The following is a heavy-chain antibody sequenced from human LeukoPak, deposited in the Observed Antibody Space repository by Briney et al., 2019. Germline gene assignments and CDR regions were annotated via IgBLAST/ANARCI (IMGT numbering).Heavy chain of an antibody. CDR2: INPSGGSA. CDR3: ARDYYASSGYYGG. V-gene: IGHV1-46*01. J-gene: IGHJ4*02. Sequence: ASVKVSCKASGYTFTSYYMHWVRQAPGQGLEWMGIINPSGGSASYAQKFQGRVTMTRDTSTSTVYMELSSLGPEDTAVYYCARDYYASSGYYGGWGQGTLVTVSS. CDR1: GYTFTSYY. D-gene: IGHD3-22*01.